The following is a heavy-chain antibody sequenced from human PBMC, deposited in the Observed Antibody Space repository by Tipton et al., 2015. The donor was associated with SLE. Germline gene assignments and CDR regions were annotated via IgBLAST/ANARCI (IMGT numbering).Heavy chain of an antibody. D-gene: IGHD6-19*01. CDR1: GFTFDDYA. Sequence: SLRLSCAASGFTFDDYAMHWVRQAPGKGLEWVSGISWNSGSIGYADSVKGRFTISRDNAKNSLYLQMNSLRAEDTALYYCAKDASYSSGWYYFHYWGQGTMVTVSS. CDR3: AKDASYSSGWYYFHY. V-gene: IGHV3-9*01. CDR2: ISWNSGSI. J-gene: IGHJ4*02.